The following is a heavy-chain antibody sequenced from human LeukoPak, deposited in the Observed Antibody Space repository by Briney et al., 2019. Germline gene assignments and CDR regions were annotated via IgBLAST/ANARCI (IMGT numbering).Heavy chain of an antibody. CDR2: INHSGST. CDR3: ARRPGIEARPDWFDP. CDR1: GGSFSGYY. D-gene: IGHD6-6*01. Sequence: SETLSLTCAVYGGSFSGYYWSWIRQPPGKGLEWIGEINHSGSTNYNPSLKSRVTISVDTSKNQFSLKLSSVTAADTAVYYCARRPGIEARPDWFDPWGQGTLVTVSS. J-gene: IGHJ5*02. V-gene: IGHV4-34*01.